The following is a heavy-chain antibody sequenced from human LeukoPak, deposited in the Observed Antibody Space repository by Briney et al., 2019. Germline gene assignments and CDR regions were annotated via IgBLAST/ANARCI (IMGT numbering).Heavy chain of an antibody. CDR3: AREAPTTVVTRGSYYYYDMDV. D-gene: IGHD4-23*01. V-gene: IGHV1-69*04. CDR1: GGTFSSYA. Sequence: SVKLSCKASGGTFSSYAISWVRQAPGQGLEWMGRIIPILGITNYAQKFQGRVTITADKSTSTAYMELSSLRSEDTAVYYCAREAPTTVVTRGSYYYYDMDVWGQGTTVSVS. J-gene: IGHJ6*02. CDR2: IIPILGIT.